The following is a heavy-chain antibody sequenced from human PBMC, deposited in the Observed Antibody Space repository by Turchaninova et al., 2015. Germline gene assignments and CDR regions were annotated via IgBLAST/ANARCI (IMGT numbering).Heavy chain of an antibody. D-gene: IGHD3-16*01. CDR2: IDYSGST. Sequence: TCTVSGGSISTYYWSWIRQPPGKGLEWIGHIDYSGSTNYNPSLKSRVTFSVDTSNSQFSLKVSSVTAADTAVYYCARTTSRRVGEYLLFSTTARYYYHYYMDVWGKGTAVTVSS. CDR1: GGSISTYY. CDR3: ARTTSRRVGEYLLFSTTARYYYHYYMDV. V-gene: IGHV4-59*01. J-gene: IGHJ6*03.